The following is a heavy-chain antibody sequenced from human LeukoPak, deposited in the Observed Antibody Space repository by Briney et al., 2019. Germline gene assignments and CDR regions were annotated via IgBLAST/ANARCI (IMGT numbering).Heavy chain of an antibody. CDR3: ARFIVATINYYYYYYMDV. CDR1: GYTFTSYG. J-gene: IGHJ6*03. Sequence: ASVKVSCKASGYTFTSYGISWVRQAPGQGLEWMGWISAYDGNTNYAQKLQGRVTMTTDTSTSTAYMELRSLRSDDTAVYYCARFIVATINYYYYYYMDVWGKGTTVTVSS. V-gene: IGHV1-18*01. D-gene: IGHD5-12*01. CDR2: ISAYDGNT.